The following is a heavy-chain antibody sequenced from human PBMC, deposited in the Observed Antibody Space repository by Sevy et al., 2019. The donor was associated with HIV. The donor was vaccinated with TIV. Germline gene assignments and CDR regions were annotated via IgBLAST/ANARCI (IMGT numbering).Heavy chain of an antibody. CDR2: TYYRSKWWN. CDR3: ARDGGANWDGRPSGTVFDY. J-gene: IGHJ4*02. V-gene: IGHV6-1*01. Sequence: SQTLSLTCAISGDGVSSRGTVWNWIRQSPSRGLEWLGRTYYRSKWWNNYALSVKSRISINPDTSKNQVSLNLNSVTPEDTAVYYCARDGGANWDGRPSGTVFDYWGQGTLVTVSS. CDR1: GDGVSSRGTV. D-gene: IGHD1-1*01.